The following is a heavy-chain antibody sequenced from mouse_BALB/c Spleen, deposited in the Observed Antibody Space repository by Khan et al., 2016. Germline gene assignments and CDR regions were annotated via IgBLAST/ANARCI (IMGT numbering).Heavy chain of an antibody. J-gene: IGHJ2*01. CDR2: IYYSGST. V-gene: IGHV3-1*02. D-gene: IGHD3-1*01. Sequence: EVQLQESGPDLVKPFQSLSLTCTVTGYSITSHYSWHWIRHFPGNKLEWMGYIYYSGSTNYNPSLKSRISITRDTSKNRFFLQWNSVTTEDTATYYCATSSSGYWYYFDYWGQGTTLTVSS. CDR3: ATSSSGYWYYFDY. CDR1: GYSITSHYS.